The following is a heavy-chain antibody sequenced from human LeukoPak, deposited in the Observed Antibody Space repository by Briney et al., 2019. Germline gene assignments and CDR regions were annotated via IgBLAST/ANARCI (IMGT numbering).Heavy chain of an antibody. Sequence: GGSLRLSCAASGFTFSSYGMHWVRQAPGKGLEWVAFIRYDGSNKYYADSVKGRFTISRDNSKNTLYLQMNSLRAEDTAVYYCAKDGPTPREQLVRYYYYYMDVWGKGTTVTVSS. CDR3: AKDGPTPREQLVRYYYYYMDV. J-gene: IGHJ6*03. D-gene: IGHD6-6*01. CDR1: GFTFSSYG. V-gene: IGHV3-30*02. CDR2: IRYDGSNK.